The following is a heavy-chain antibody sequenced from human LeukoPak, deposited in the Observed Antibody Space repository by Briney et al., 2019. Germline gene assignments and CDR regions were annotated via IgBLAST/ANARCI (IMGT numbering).Heavy chain of an antibody. J-gene: IGHJ5*01. Sequence: ASVNVSCKASGYTFTNYDMNWVRQATGQGLEWVGGINPNSGNTYYAHKFQGRVTMTRNTPISTAYMEMSSLRSEDTGVYYCARVGGKRLRWDNWFDSWGQGTLVTVSS. CDR1: GYTFTNYD. CDR3: ARVGGKRLRWDNWFDS. D-gene: IGHD1-1*01. V-gene: IGHV1-8*01. CDR2: INPNSGNT.